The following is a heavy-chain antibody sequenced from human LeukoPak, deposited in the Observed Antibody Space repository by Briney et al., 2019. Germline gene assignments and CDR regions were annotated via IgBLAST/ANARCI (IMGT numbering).Heavy chain of an antibody. D-gene: IGHD5-24*01. Sequence: GGSLRLSCAASGFTFSSYAMHWVRQAPGKGLGWVAVISYDGINKYYADSVKGRFAISRDNSKNTLYLQMNRLRAEDTAVYYCAKSSEMATMFFDYWGQGTLVTVSS. J-gene: IGHJ4*02. CDR2: ISYDGINK. CDR3: AKSSEMATMFFDY. V-gene: IGHV3-30-3*02. CDR1: GFTFSSYA.